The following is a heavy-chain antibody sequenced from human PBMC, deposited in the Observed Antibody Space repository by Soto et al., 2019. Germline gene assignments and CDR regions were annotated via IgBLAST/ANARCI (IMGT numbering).Heavy chain of an antibody. CDR1: GFTFSSYA. V-gene: IGHV3-23*01. CDR3: AKNGARGQLLCNFAY. D-gene: IGHD2-2*01. CDR2: ISGSGGST. Sequence: EVQLLESGGGLVQPGGSLRLSCAASGFTFSSYAVSWVRQAPGKGLEWVSGISGSGGSTYNADSVKSRFTIARDNSKKTLYLQMKSLRAEDTAVYYCAKNGARGQLLCNFAYWGQGTLVTVSS. J-gene: IGHJ4*02.